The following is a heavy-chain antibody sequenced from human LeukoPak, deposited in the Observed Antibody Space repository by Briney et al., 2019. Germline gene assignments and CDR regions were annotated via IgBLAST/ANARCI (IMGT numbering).Heavy chain of an antibody. V-gene: IGHV4-39*01. CDR2: IYYSESP. CDR1: GGSISSEASY. D-gene: IGHD6-19*01. J-gene: IGHJ6*02. Sequence: SETLSLTCTVSGGSISSEASYWAWIRQPPGKGLEWIGSIYYSESPYYSPSLKSRVTLSIDTSKNQFSLRLNSVTAADTAVFFCARLFSSGWEYHNGMDVWGQGTTITVSS. CDR3: ARLFSSGWEYHNGMDV.